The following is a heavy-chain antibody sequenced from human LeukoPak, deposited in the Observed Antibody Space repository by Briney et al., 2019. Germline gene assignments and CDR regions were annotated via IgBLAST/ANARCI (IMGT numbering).Heavy chain of an antibody. CDR3: ARDSRQYSSGWYWGYYGMDV. V-gene: IGHV1-69*01. Sequence: GASVKVSCKASGGTFSSYAISWVRQAPGQGLEWMGGIIPIFGTANYAQKFQGRVTITADESTSTAYMELSSLRSEDTAVYYCARDSRQYSSGWYWGYYGMDVWGQGTTVTVSS. D-gene: IGHD6-19*01. CDR2: IIPIFGTA. J-gene: IGHJ6*02. CDR1: GGTFSSYA.